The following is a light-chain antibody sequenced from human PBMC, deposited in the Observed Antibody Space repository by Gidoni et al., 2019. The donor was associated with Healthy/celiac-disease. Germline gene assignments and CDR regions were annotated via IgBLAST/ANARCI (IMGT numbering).Light chain of an antibody. CDR1: QGISSY. J-gene: IGKJ2*04. CDR3: QQLNSYSCS. CDR2: AAS. V-gene: IGKV1-9*01. Sequence: DIQLTQSPSFLSASVGDRVTITCWASQGISSYLAWYQQKPGKAPKLLIYAASTLQSGVPSRFSGSGSGTEFTLTISSLQPEDFATSYCQQLNSYSCSFGQGTKLEIK.